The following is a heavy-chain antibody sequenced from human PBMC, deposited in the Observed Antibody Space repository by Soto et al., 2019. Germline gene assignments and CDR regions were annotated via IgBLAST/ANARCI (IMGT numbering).Heavy chain of an antibody. J-gene: IGHJ5*02. CDR1: GGSFSGYY. D-gene: IGHD2-15*01. CDR3: ARGLNADIVVPVDCSGGSCYEDREWFDP. CDR2: INHSGST. V-gene: IGHV4-34*01. Sequence: SETLSLTCAVYGGSFSGYYWSWIRQPPGKGLEWIGEINHSGSTNYNPSLKSRVTISVDTSKNQFSLKLGSVTAADTAVYYCARGLNADIVVPVDCSGGSCYEDREWFDPWGQGTLVTVSS.